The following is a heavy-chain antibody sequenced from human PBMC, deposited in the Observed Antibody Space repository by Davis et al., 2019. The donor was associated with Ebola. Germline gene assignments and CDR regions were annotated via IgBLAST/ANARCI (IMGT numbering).Heavy chain of an antibody. V-gene: IGHV5-10-1*01. CDR1: GYTFTSYW. CDR2: IDPGDSYT. CDR3: ARHGLVVVTAAVAPDV. J-gene: IGHJ6*04. D-gene: IGHD2-2*01. Sequence: GEFLKISCKGSGYTFTSYWISWVRQMPGKGLEWIGRIDPGDSYTNYSPSFQGHVTISADKSISTAYLQWSSLKASDTAMYYCARHGLVVVTAAVAPDVWGKGTTVTVSS.